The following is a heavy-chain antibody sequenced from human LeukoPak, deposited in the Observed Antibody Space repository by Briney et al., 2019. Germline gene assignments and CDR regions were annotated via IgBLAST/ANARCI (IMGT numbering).Heavy chain of an antibody. CDR2: INSDGSST. V-gene: IGHV3-74*01. J-gene: IGHJ4*02. CDR3: ARGRGITMVRGVLFDY. D-gene: IGHD3-10*01. Sequence: GGSLRLSCAASGFTFSSYWMHWVRQAPGRGLVWVSRINSDGSSTSYADSVKGRFTISRDNAKNTLYLQMNSLRAEDTAVYYCARGRGITMVRGVLFDYWGQGTLVTVSS. CDR1: GFTFSSYW.